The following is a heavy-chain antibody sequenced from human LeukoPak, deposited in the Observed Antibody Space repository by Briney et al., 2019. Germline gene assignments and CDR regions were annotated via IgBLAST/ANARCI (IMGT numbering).Heavy chain of an antibody. V-gene: IGHV4-59*01. CDR2: IYYSGST. Sequence: SETLSLTCTVSGGSTSSYYWSWLRQPPGKGLEWIGYIYYSGSTNYNPSLKSRVTISVDPSKNQFSLKLSSVTAADTAVYYCARIDSSSWRQFDYWGQGTLVTVSS. CDR1: GGSTSSYY. D-gene: IGHD6-13*01. CDR3: ARIDSSSWRQFDY. J-gene: IGHJ4*02.